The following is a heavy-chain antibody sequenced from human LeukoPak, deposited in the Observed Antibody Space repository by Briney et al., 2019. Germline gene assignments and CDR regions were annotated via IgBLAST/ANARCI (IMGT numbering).Heavy chain of an antibody. CDR3: ARAVDSYGSRGVDY. J-gene: IGHJ4*02. Sequence: ASVKVSCKASGGTFSSYAISWVRQAPGQGLEWMGGIIPIFGTANYAQKFQGRVTITADKSTSTAYMELSSLRSEDTAVYYCARAVDSYGSRGVDYWGQGTLVTVSS. V-gene: IGHV1-69*06. CDR2: IIPIFGTA. CDR1: GGTFSSYA. D-gene: IGHD5-18*01.